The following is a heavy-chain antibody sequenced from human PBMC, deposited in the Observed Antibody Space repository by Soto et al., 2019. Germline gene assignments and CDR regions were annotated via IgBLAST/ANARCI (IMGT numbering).Heavy chain of an antibody. CDR3: ARGNSPAGYYYAMDV. CDR1: GATFSTYT. J-gene: IGHJ6*02. Sequence: SVKVSCKASGATFSTYTISWMRQAPGQGLEWMGGIIPVFGTTNYAQKFQGRVTITADASTSTAYMELSSLRSEDTAFYYCARGNSPAGYYYAMDVWGQ. D-gene: IGHD4-4*01. V-gene: IGHV1-69*13. CDR2: IIPVFGTT.